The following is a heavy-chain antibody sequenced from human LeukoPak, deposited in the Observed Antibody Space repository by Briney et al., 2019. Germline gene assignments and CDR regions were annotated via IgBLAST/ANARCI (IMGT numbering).Heavy chain of an antibody. CDR1: GYSFTSYW. J-gene: IGHJ4*02. CDR3: ARLLGYCSSTSCYTGEGFDY. CDR2: IYPGDSDT. Sequence: GESLKISCKGSGYSFTSYWIGWVRQMPGKGLEWMGIIYPGDSDTRYSPSFQGQVTISADKSTSTAYLQWSSLKASDTAMYYCARLLGYCSSTSCYTGEGFDYWGQGTLVTVSS. D-gene: IGHD2-2*02. V-gene: IGHV5-51*01.